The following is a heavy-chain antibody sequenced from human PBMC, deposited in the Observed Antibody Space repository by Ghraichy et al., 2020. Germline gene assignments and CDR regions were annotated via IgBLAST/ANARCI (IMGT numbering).Heavy chain of an antibody. CDR1: GFTFSSYA. J-gene: IGHJ4*02. D-gene: IGHD5-18*01. CDR2: ISGSGGST. CDR3: AKDLGYSYGSHY. V-gene: IGHV3-23*01. Sequence: GGSLRLYCAASGFTFSSYAMSWVRQAPGKGLEWVSAISGSGGSTYYADSVKGRFTISRDNSKNTLYLQMNSLRAEDTAVYYCAKDLGYSYGSHYWGQGTLVTVSS.